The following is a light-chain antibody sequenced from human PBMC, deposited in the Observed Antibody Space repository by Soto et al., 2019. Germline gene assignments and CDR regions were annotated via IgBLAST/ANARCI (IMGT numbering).Light chain of an antibody. J-gene: IGLJ2*01. Sequence: QSALTQPASVSGSPGQSITISCTGTSSDVGGYNYVSWYQQHPGKAPKLVIYEVSNRPSWISNRFSGSKSGNTASLTISGLQAEDEADYYCSSYTSSSTFVFGGGTKVTVL. CDR3: SSYTSSSTFV. CDR1: SSDVGGYNY. CDR2: EVS. V-gene: IGLV2-14*01.